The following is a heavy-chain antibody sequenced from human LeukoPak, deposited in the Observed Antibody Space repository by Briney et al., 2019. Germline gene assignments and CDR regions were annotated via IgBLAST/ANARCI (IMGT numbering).Heavy chain of an antibody. J-gene: IGHJ1*01. V-gene: IGHV3-48*04. D-gene: IGHD2-15*01. CDR1: GFTFSTYS. Sequence: GGSLRLSCAASGFTFSTYSMNWVRQAPGKGLEWVSYISRSSTTEYYADSVMGRSPIHRDNANNSLSLQMNSLTAQEPAVYSCARDHCSSGTCYIAYWGRATLVTVP. CDR2: ISRSSTTE. CDR3: ARDHCSSGTCYIAY.